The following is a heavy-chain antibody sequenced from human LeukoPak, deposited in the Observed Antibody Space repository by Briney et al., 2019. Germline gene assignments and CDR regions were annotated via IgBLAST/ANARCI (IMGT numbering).Heavy chain of an antibody. D-gene: IGHD2-15*01. CDR2: IYRGSDT. Sequence: PGGSLRLSCAASGVTVSSNYMTWVRQAPGKGLEWVSLIYRGSDTYSADSVKGRFTISRDNAKNSLYLQMNSLRAEDTALYYCARGLLQFDYWGQGTLVTVSS. J-gene: IGHJ4*02. CDR3: ARGLLQFDY. CDR1: GVTVSSNY. V-gene: IGHV3-66*01.